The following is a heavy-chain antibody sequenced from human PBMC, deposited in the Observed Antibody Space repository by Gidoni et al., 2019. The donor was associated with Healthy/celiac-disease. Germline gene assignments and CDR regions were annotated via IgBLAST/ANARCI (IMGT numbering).Heavy chain of an antibody. Sequence: EVQLVESGGGLVKPGGSLRPSCAASGFTFSNAWMNWVRQAPGKGLEWVGRIKSKTDGGTTDYAAPVKGRFTISRDDSKNTLYLQMNSLKTEDTAVYYCTTDEGGYSGYDLLNYWGQGTLVTVSS. J-gene: IGHJ4*02. CDR3: TTDEGGYSGYDLLNY. V-gene: IGHV3-15*07. D-gene: IGHD5-12*01. CDR2: IKSKTDGGTT. CDR1: GFTFSNAW.